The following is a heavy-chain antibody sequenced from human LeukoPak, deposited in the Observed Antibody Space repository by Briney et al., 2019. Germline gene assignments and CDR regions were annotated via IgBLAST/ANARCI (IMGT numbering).Heavy chain of an antibody. V-gene: IGHV3-53*01. CDR2: IYSGGST. Sequence: GSLRLSCAASGFTVSSNYMSWVRQAPGKGLEWVSVIYSGGSTYYADSVKGRFTISRDNSKNTLYLQMNSLRAEDTAVYYCASLGYSYGYDFDYWGQGTLVTVSS. J-gene: IGHJ4*02. D-gene: IGHD5-18*01. CDR3: ASLGYSYGYDFDY. CDR1: GFTVSSNY.